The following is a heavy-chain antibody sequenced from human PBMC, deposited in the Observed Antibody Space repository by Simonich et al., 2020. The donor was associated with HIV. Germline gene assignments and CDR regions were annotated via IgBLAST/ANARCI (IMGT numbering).Heavy chain of an antibody. D-gene: IGHD6-6*01. V-gene: IGHV3-74*02. CDR3: ARSGGSSSDAFDI. CDR1: GFTFSSYW. Sequence: EVQLVESGGGLVQPGGSLRLSCAASGFTFSSYWMHWVRQAPWKGRVWVSLINSEGSSTSYADSVKGRFTISRDNAKNTLYLQMNSLRAEDTAVYYCARSGGSSSDAFDIWGQGTMVTVSS. J-gene: IGHJ3*02. CDR2: INSEGSST.